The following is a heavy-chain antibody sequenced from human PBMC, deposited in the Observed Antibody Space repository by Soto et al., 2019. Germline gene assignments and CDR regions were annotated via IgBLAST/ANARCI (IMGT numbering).Heavy chain of an antibody. CDR1: GGSISSSSYY. V-gene: IGHV4-39*01. CDR2: IYYRGST. Sequence: SETLSLTCTVSGGSISSSSYYWGWIRQPPGKGLEWIGSIYYRGSTYYNPSLKSRVTISVDTSKNQFSLKLSSVTAADTAVYYCARYAVTTVHEFDYWGLGTLVTVSS. CDR3: ARYAVTTVHEFDY. J-gene: IGHJ4*02. D-gene: IGHD4-17*01.